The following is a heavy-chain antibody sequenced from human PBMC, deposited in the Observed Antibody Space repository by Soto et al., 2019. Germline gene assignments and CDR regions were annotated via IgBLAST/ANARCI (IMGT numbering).Heavy chain of an antibody. Sequence: QITLKESGPPLVKPTQTLTLTCTFSGFSLTTRGVGVGWIRQPPGKALEWLALIYWDDDKRYSPSLKSRLTNTKDTSKNQVVLTLTNMDPVDTATYYCAHVPGSGQLLYSYYYYMDVWGKGATVAVS. CDR3: AHVPGSGQLLYSYYYYMDV. J-gene: IGHJ6*03. V-gene: IGHV2-5*02. CDR1: GFSLTTRGVG. CDR2: IYWDDDK. D-gene: IGHD3-10*01.